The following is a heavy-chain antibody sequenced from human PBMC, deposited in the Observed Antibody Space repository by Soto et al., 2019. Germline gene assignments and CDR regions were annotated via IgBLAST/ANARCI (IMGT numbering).Heavy chain of an antibody. J-gene: IGHJ6*02. Sequence: QVQLVQSGAEVKKPGASVKVSCKASGYTFTSYGISWVRQAPGQGLEWMGWISAYNGNTNYAQKLQGRVTMTTDTSTRTAXMELRSLRSDDTAVYYCARGSRRGSSWDYYYGMDVWGQGTTVTVSS. CDR2: ISAYNGNT. V-gene: IGHV1-18*01. CDR3: ARGSRRGSSWDYYYGMDV. D-gene: IGHD6-13*01. CDR1: GYTFTSYG.